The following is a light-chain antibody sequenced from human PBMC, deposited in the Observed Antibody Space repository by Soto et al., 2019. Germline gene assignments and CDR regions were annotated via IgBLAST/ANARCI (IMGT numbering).Light chain of an antibody. J-gene: IGLJ3*02. Sequence: QSVLTQPASVSGSPGQSITISCTGTSSDVGGYNYVSWYQQHPGKAPKLMIYEVSNRPSGVSSRFSGSKTGNTASLTISGLQAEDEGDYYCCTYSTSSTVRVFGGGTQLTVL. V-gene: IGLV2-14*01. CDR3: CTYSTSSTVRV. CDR2: EVS. CDR1: SSDVGGYNY.